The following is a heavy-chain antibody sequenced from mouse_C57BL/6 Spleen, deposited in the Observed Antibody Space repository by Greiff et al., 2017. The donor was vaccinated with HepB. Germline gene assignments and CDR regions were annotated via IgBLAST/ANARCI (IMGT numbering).Heavy chain of an antibody. J-gene: IGHJ4*01. CDR1: GYSFTGYY. Sequence: EVQLQQSGPELVKPGASVKISCKASGYSFTGYYMNWVKQSPEKSLEWIGEINPSTGGTTYNQKFKAKATLTVDKSSSTAYMQLKSLTSEDSAVYYCARGDYDYDGADLDDWGQGTSVTVSS. D-gene: IGHD2-4*01. V-gene: IGHV1-42*01. CDR2: INPSTGGT. CDR3: ARGDYDYDGADLDD.